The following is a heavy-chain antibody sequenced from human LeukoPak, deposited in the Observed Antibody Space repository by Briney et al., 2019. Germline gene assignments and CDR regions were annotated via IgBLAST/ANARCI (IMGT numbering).Heavy chain of an antibody. CDR1: GFTFGDYA. D-gene: IGHD2-21*02. J-gene: IGHJ4*02. V-gene: IGHV3-49*03. Sequence: SLRLSCTVSGFTFGDYAMSWFRQAPGKGLEWVGFIRSKAYGGATVYAASVKGRFTISRDDSKSIAYLQVNSLKTEDTAVYYCARFAALRYCGGDCYADYWGQGTLVTVSS. CDR2: IRSKAYGGAT. CDR3: ARFAALRYCGGDCYADY.